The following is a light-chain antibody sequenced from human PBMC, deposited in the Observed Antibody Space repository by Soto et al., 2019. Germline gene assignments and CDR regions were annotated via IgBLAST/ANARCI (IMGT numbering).Light chain of an antibody. V-gene: IGLV2-8*01. Sequence: QSALTQPPSASGSPGQSVTISCTGTSSDVGGYNYVSWYQQHPGKAPKLVIYEVSKRPSGVPNRFSGSKSGNTASLTVSGLQADDEADYYCSSYAGSNKSVFGGGTQLTVL. CDR3: SSYAGSNKSV. J-gene: IGLJ2*01. CDR2: EVS. CDR1: SSDVGGYNY.